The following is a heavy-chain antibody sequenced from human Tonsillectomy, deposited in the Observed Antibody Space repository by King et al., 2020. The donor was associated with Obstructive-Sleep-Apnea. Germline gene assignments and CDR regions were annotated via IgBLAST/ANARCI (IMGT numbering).Heavy chain of an antibody. J-gene: IGHJ4*02. Sequence: VQLVESGGGLVKPGGSLRLSCAASGFTFSDYYMSWIRQAPGKGLEWVSYISSSSSYTNYADSVKGRFTISRDNAKNSLYLQMNSLGAEDTAVYYCARGEGYYYDSSGYYYFDYWGQGTLVTVSS. V-gene: IGHV3-11*06. D-gene: IGHD3-22*01. CDR1: GFTFSDYY. CDR3: ARGEGYYYDSSGYYYFDY. CDR2: ISSSSSYT.